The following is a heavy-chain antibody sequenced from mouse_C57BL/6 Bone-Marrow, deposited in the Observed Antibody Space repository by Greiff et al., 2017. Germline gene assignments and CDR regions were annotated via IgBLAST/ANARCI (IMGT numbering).Heavy chain of an antibody. J-gene: IGHJ3*01. CDR2: IYPGDGDT. V-gene: IGHV1-63*01. CDR1: GYTFTNYW. D-gene: IGHD1-1*01. Sequence: QVQLKESGAELVRPGTSVKMSCKASGYTFTNYWIGWAKQRPGKGIEWIGQIYPGDGDTNYNGKFKGKATLTADKSSSTAYMQLSSLTSEDSAVYFCARYGNFAYWGQGTLVTVSA. CDR3: ARYGNFAY.